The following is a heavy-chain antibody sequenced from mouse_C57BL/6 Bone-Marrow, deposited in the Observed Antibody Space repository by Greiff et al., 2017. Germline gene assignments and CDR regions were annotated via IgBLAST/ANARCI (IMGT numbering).Heavy chain of an antibody. V-gene: IGHV1-72*01. D-gene: IGHD2-1*01. Sequence: QVQLQQPGAELVKPGASVKLPCKASGYTFTSYWMHWVKQRPGRGLEWIGRIDPNRGGTKYNEKFKSKATLTVDKPSSTAYMQLSSLTSEDSAVYYCAHGNYFYWYFAVWGTGTTVTVSS. CDR2: IDPNRGGT. CDR1: GYTFTSYW. J-gene: IGHJ1*03. CDR3: AHGNYFYWYFAV.